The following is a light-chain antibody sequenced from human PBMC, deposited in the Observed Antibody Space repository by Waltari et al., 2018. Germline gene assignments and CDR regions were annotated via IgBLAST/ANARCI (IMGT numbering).Light chain of an antibody. CDR3: MQATHWLWT. CDR2: KAS. V-gene: IGKV2-30*02. J-gene: IGKJ1*01. CDR1: PRLGPSPGPPS. Sequence: VVLPPSPLSLPVPLGQPASISCRSRPRLGPSPGPPSVNWFHQRPGQSPRRLIYKASNRDSGCPDRFSGSGSGTDFTLKISRVEADDVGVYYCMQATHWLWTFGQGTTVEIK.